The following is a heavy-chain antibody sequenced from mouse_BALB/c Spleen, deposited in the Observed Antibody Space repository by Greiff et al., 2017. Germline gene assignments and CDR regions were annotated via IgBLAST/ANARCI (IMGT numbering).Heavy chain of an antibody. D-gene: IGHD2-3*01. V-gene: IGHV5-17*02. CDR2: ISSGSSTI. J-gene: IGHJ4*01. CDR1: GFTFSSFG. CDR3: ARGDGYYPYAMDY. Sequence: EVHLVESGGGLVQPGGSRKLSCAASGFTFSSFGMHWVRQAPEKGLEWVAYISSGSSTIYYADTVKGRFTISRDNPKNTLFLQMTSLRSEDTAMYYCARGDGYYPYAMDYWGQGTSVTVSS.